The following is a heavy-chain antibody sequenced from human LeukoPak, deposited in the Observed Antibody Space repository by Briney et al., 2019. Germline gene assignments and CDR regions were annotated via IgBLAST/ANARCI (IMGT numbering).Heavy chain of an antibody. D-gene: IGHD2-2*02. CDR3: ARVACSSTSCYRVYYFDY. Sequence: SVKVSCKASGGTFSSYAISWVRQAPGQGLEWMGGIIPIFGTANYAQKFQGRVTITTDESTSTAYMELSSLRSVDTAVYYCARVACSSTSCYRVYYFDYWGQGTLVTVSS. CDR2: IIPIFGTA. J-gene: IGHJ4*02. V-gene: IGHV1-69*05. CDR1: GGTFSSYA.